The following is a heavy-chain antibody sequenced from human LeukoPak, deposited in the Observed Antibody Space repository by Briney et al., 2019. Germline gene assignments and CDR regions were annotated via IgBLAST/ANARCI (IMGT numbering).Heavy chain of an antibody. Sequence: PSETLSLTGAVYGGSFSGYYWSWIRQPPGKGLEWIGEINHSGSTNYNPSLKSRVTISVDTSKNQFSLKLSSVTAADTTVYYCASGQVVVASTSNYYYYYGMDVWGQGTTVTVSS. J-gene: IGHJ6*02. CDR2: INHSGST. CDR3: ASGQVVVASTSNYYYYYGMDV. D-gene: IGHD2-15*01. CDR1: GGSFSGYY. V-gene: IGHV4-34*01.